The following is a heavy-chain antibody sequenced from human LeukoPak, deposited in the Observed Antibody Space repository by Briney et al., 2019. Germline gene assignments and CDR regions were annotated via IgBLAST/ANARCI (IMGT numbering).Heavy chain of an antibody. D-gene: IGHD3-3*01. CDR1: GFTFSSYA. CDR2: IRGSGGST. CDR3: ARRRDFWSDPGFDY. J-gene: IGHJ4*02. Sequence: GGSLRLSCAASGFTFSSYAMSWVRQAPGKGLEWVSTIRGSGGSTYYADSVKGRFTISRDNSKNTLYLQMNSLRAEDTAVYYCARRRDFWSDPGFDYWGQGTLVTVSS. V-gene: IGHV3-23*01.